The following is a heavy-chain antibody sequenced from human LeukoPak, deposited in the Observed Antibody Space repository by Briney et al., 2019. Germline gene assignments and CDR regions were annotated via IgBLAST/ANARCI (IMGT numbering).Heavy chain of an antibody. Sequence: PGGSLRLSCAASGFTFSSYAMSWVRQAPGKGLEWVSAISGSGGSTYYADSVKGRFTISRDNSKNTLYLQMNSLRAEDTAVYYSAGGSAHYYDSSGYFSRYWGQGTLVTVSS. V-gene: IGHV3-23*01. CDR2: ISGSGGST. J-gene: IGHJ4*02. CDR3: AGGSAHYYDSSGYFSRY. D-gene: IGHD3-22*01. CDR1: GFTFSSYA.